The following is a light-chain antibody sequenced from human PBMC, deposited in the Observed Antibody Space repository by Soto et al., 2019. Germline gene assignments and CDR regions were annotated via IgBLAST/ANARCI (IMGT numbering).Light chain of an antibody. CDR3: QQYNSYSPLT. CDR2: DAS. V-gene: IGKV1-5*01. Sequence: DIQMTQSPSTLSASVGDRVTITCRASQTIDSWLAWYQQKPGKAPKFLIYDASTLESGVPSRFSGSGSGTDFTLTISSLQPDDFATYYCQQYNSYSPLTFGGGTKVDI. CDR1: QTIDSW. J-gene: IGKJ4*01.